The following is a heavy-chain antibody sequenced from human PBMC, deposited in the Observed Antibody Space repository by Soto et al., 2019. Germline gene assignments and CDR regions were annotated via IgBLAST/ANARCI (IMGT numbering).Heavy chain of an antibody. CDR1: GFTFSSYW. CDR3: ARDTPSLDAFDI. J-gene: IGHJ3*02. Sequence: GESLKISCAASGFTFSSYWMSWVRQAPGKGLEWVANIKQDGSEKYYVDSVKGRFTISRDNAKNSLYLQMNSLRAEDTAVYYCARDTPSLDAFDIWGQGTMVTVSS. CDR2: IKQDGSEK. V-gene: IGHV3-7*03.